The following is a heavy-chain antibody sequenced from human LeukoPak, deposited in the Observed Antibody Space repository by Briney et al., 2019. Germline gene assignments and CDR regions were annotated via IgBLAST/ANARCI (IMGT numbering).Heavy chain of an antibody. CDR1: GFTFSNAW. V-gene: IGHV3-15*01. J-gene: IGHJ4*02. D-gene: IGHD2-15*01. Sequence: GGSLRLSCAASGFTFSNAWMSWVRQAPGKGLEWVGRIKSKTDGGTTDYAAPVKGRFTISRDDSKNTLYLQMNSLKTGDTAVYYCTSRPVVAATRFYYWGQGTLVTVSS. CDR3: TSRPVVAATRFYY. CDR2: IKSKTDGGTT.